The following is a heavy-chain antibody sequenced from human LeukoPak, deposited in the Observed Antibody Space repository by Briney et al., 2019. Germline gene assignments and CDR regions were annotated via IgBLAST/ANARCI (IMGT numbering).Heavy chain of an antibody. J-gene: IGHJ4*02. CDR1: GYTFTSYA. V-gene: IGHV7-4-1*02. D-gene: IGHD5-12*01. Sequence: GASVKVSCKASGYTFTSYAMNWVRQAPGQGLEWMGWINTNTGNPTYAQGFTGRFVFSLDTSVSTAYLQISSLKAEDTAVYYCARDARGLRLNYFDYWGQGTLVTVSS. CDR2: INTNTGNP. CDR3: ARDARGLRLNYFDY.